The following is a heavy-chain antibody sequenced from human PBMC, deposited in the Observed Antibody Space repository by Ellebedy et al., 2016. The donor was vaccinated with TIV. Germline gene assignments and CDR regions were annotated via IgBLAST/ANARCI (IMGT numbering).Heavy chain of an antibody. CDR2: INHYGST. J-gene: IGHJ4*02. CDR3: ATYMVRGLTKFDH. Sequence: GSLRLSXTVSGGYLRTYYWTWIRQPPGKGLEWIGEINHYGSTNYNPSLKSRVSISVDASKNEFSLRLSSVTAADTAVYYCATYMVRGLTKFDHWGQGTLVTVSS. V-gene: IGHV4-34*01. D-gene: IGHD3-10*01. CDR1: GGYLRTYY.